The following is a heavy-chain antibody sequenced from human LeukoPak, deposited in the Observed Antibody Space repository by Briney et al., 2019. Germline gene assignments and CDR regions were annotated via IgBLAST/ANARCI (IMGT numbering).Heavy chain of an antibody. D-gene: IGHD4-23*01. Sequence: SETLSLTCTVSGGSISSYYWSWIRQPPGKGLEWIGYIYYSGSTNYNPSLKSRVTISVDTSKNQFSLKLSSVTAADTAMYYCARAGYGGNPYYFDYWGQGTLVTVSS. V-gene: IGHV4-59*01. J-gene: IGHJ4*02. CDR1: GGSISSYY. CDR3: ARAGYGGNPYYFDY. CDR2: IYYSGST.